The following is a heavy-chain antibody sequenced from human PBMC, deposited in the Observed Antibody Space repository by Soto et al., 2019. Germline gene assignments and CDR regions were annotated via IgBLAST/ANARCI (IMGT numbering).Heavy chain of an antibody. CDR2: IKSKTDGGTA. Sequence: GGSLRLSCVASGFNLSHPWMTWVRQAAGKGLEWVGRIKSKTDGGTADYTAPVKGRATISRDDSKNTVYLQMNSLKTEDTAVYYCTTGIYYDILTGYHNVAYWGQGALVTVSS. V-gene: IGHV3-15*01. J-gene: IGHJ4*02. D-gene: IGHD3-9*01. CDR1: GFNLSHPW. CDR3: TTGIYYDILTGYHNVAY.